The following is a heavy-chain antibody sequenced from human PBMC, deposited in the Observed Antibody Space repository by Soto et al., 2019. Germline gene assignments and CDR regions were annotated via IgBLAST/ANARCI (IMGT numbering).Heavy chain of an antibody. Sequence: GGPLSPSWAASLLTSSRYGIRWVRQSRRKWLEWVAVISYDGSNEYYADSVKGRFTISRDNSKNTLYLQMNSLRAEDTAVYYCAKDRVRPTVVIIEYYYYGMDVWGQGTTVTVSS. V-gene: IGHV3-30*18. CDR1: LLTSSRYG. J-gene: IGHJ6*02. CDR2: ISYDGSNE. CDR3: AKDRVRPTVVIIEYYYYGMDV. D-gene: IGHD3-3*01.